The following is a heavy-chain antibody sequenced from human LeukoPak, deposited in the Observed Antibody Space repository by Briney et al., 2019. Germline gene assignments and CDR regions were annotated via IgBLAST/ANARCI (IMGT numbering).Heavy chain of an antibody. CDR2: ISSSGSNK. V-gene: IGHV3-48*03. CDR1: GFTFSSYE. J-gene: IGHJ4*02. Sequence: GGSLRLSCAASGFTFSSYEMNWVRQAPGKGLEWISYISSSGSNKYYADSVKGRFTISRDNAKNSLYLQMNSLRVEDTAVYYCASGVYSVMGWGQGTLVTVSS. D-gene: IGHD2-21*01. CDR3: ASGVYSVMG.